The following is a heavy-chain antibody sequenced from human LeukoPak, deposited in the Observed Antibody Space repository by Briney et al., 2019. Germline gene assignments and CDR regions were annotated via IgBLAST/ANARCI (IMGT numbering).Heavy chain of an antibody. CDR2: ISDDGIKE. CDR1: GFTFSRYG. CDR3: AKVRTAYGSGSHRYYYYYYGMDV. Sequence: PGRSLRLSCAASGFTFSRYGMHWVRQAPGKGLEWVAVISDDGIKEYYADSVKGRFTITRDNSKNTLYLQMNSLRAEDTAMYYCAKVRTAYGSGSHRYYYYYYGMDVWGQGTTVTVSS. J-gene: IGHJ6*02. D-gene: IGHD3-10*01. V-gene: IGHV3-30*18.